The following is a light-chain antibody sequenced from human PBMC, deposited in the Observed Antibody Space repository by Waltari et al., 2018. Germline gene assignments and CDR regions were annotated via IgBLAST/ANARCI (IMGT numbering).Light chain of an antibody. V-gene: IGLV1-47*01. CDR1: NANLGSNH. Sequence: QSVLTQPPSASETPGQRVTISCSGSNANLGSNHLYWYQQLPGTAPKLRIYRNNQRPAGVPDRFSASKSGTSASLAIDGLRSEDEAIYYCASGDDSHYVFGPGTQVTVL. J-gene: IGLJ1*01. CDR2: RNN. CDR3: ASGDDSHYV.